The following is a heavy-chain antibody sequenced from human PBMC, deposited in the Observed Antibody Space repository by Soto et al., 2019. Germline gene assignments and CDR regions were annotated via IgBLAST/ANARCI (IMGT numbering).Heavy chain of an antibody. CDR1: GFTFSSYA. Sequence: GGSLRLSCSASGFTFSSYAMHWVRQAPGKGLEYVSAISSNGGSTYYADSVKGRFTISRDNSKNTLYLQMSSLRAEDTAVYYCVKDYYVSNYLMGVAYFDLWGRGTLVTVSS. CDR3: VKDYYVSNYLMGVAYFDL. CDR2: ISSNGGST. D-gene: IGHD3-10*02. V-gene: IGHV3-64D*08. J-gene: IGHJ2*01.